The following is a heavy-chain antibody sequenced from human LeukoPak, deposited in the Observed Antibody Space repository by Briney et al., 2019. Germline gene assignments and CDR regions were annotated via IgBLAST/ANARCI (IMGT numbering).Heavy chain of an antibody. J-gene: IGHJ3*02. Sequence: GGSLRLSCAASGFTFTMFGMNWARQAPGKGLEWVSYIDARSGIVYYADSVQGRFTISRDDAKDSVFLQMNSLRAEDTAVYYCARLDFEYSSSSGAFDIWGQGTMVTVSS. CDR3: ARLDFEYSSSSGAFDI. V-gene: IGHV3-48*01. CDR1: GFTFTMFG. CDR2: IDARSGIV. D-gene: IGHD6-6*01.